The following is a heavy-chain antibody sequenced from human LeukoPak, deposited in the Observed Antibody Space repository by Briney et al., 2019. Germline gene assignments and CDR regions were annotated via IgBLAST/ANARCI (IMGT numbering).Heavy chain of an antibody. CDR1: GGSINSNNYY. CDR3: ARHKWGYCSGGSCYSHWFDP. D-gene: IGHD2-15*01. Sequence: SETLSLTCTVSGGSINSNNYYWGWIRQSPGQGLEWIGSMYYSGSTYYNPSLRSRVIISVDTSKNQFSLKLSSVTAADTTVYYCARHKWGYCSGGSCYSHWFDPWGQGTLVTVSS. CDR2: MYYSGST. V-gene: IGHV4-39*01. J-gene: IGHJ5*02.